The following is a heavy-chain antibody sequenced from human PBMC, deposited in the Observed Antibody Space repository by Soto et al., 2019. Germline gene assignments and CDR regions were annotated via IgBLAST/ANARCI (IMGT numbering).Heavy chain of an antibody. Sequence: QVQLVESGGGVVQPGRSLRLSCAASGVTFSSHSIQWVRQAPGKGLEWVAVISYDGSIKYYADSVKGRFTISRDNSKNTACLQMNSLRAEDTAVFYCAREWSTTGDLDYWGQGTLFIVSS. CDR3: AREWSTTGDLDY. J-gene: IGHJ4*02. CDR2: ISYDGSIK. CDR1: GVTFSSHS. D-gene: IGHD3-16*01. V-gene: IGHV3-30-3*01.